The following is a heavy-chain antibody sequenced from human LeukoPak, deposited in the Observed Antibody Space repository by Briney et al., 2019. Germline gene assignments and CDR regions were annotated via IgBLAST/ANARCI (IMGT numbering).Heavy chain of an antibody. V-gene: IGHV3-30-3*01. CDR3: ARAWVWLHDAFDI. Sequence: GGSLRLSCAASGFTFSSYAMHWVRQAPGKGLEWVAVISYDGSNKYYADSVKGRFTISRDNSKNTLYLQMNSLRAEDTAVYYCARAWVWLHDAFDIWGQGTMVTVSS. CDR2: ISYDGSNK. J-gene: IGHJ3*02. CDR1: GFTFSSYA. D-gene: IGHD5-18*01.